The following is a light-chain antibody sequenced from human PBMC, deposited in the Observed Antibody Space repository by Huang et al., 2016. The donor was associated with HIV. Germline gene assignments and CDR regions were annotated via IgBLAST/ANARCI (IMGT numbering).Light chain of an antibody. J-gene: IGKJ1*01. CDR3: KQNVQSPRT. V-gene: IGKV2-28*01. CDR1: QSLLPSNGYHY. Sequence: DIVMTQSPLSLPVTPGEPASFSCRSSQSLLPSNGYHYLDWYLQKPGQAPQLLIYLASRRASGSPDRFSGSGSGTDFTLKISRVEAEDVGVYYCKQNVQSPRTFGQGTKVEIK. CDR2: LAS.